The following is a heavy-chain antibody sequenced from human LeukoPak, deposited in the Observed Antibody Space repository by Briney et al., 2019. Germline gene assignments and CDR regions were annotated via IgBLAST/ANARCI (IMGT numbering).Heavy chain of an antibody. CDR3: AKGGMGYSGSYYVGY. CDR1: GFTFSSYA. J-gene: IGHJ4*02. Sequence: PGGSLRLSCAASGFTFSSYAMSWVRQAPGKGLEWVSDINGSGGSTYYADSVKGRFTISRDNSKNTLYLQMNSLRAEDTAVYYCAKGGMGYSGSYYVGYWGQGTLVTVAS. V-gene: IGHV3-23*01. CDR2: INGSGGST. D-gene: IGHD1-26*01.